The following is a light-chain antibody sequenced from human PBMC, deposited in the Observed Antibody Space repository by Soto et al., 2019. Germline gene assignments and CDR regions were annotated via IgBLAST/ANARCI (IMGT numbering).Light chain of an antibody. V-gene: IGLV1-51*02. Sequence: QAVVTQPPSVSAAPGQKVTISCSGSSSNIGNNYVSWYQQLPGTAPKLLIYENNKRPSGIPDRFSGSKSGTSATLGITGLETGDEGDYYCGTWDSSLSAGVFGGGTKLTVL. J-gene: IGLJ2*01. CDR1: SSNIGNNY. CDR2: ENN. CDR3: GTWDSSLSAGV.